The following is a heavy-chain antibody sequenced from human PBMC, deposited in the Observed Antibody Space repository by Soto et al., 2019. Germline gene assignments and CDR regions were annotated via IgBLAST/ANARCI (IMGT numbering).Heavy chain of an antibody. J-gene: IGHJ4*02. V-gene: IGHV3-11*05. D-gene: IGHD6-13*01. CDR2: ISSSSSYT. CDR1: GFTFSDYY. Sequence: PGGSLRLSCAASGFTFSDYYMSWIRQAPGKGLEWVSYISSSSSYTNYADSVKGRFTISRDNAKNSLYLQMNSLRAEDTAVYYCARVSRGSSSYVWGQGTLVTVSS. CDR3: ARVSRGSSSYV.